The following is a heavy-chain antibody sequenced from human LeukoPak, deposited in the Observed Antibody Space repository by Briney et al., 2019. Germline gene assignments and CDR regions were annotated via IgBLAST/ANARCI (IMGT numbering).Heavy chain of an antibody. Sequence: AASVKVSCKASGYTFTSYDINWVRQATGQGLEWMGWMNPNSGNTGYAQKFQGRATMTRNTSISTAYMELSSLRSEDTAVYYCARGVVAATLWYYYYGMDVWGQGTTVTVSS. D-gene: IGHD2-15*01. V-gene: IGHV1-8*01. CDR3: ARGVVAATLWYYYYGMDV. J-gene: IGHJ6*02. CDR1: GYTFTSYD. CDR2: MNPNSGNT.